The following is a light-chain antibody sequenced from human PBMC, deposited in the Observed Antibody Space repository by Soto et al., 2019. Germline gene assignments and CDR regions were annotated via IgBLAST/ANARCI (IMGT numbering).Light chain of an antibody. CDR1: SSDVGAYNY. CDR2: DVS. Sequence: QSALTQPASVSGSPGQSIAISCTGTSSDVGAYNYVSWYQQHPGKAPKLMIYDVSNRPSGVSNRFSGSKSGNTASLTISGLQAEDEADYYCHSYTTSSTYVFGTGTKVTVL. CDR3: HSYTTSSTYV. V-gene: IGLV2-14*03. J-gene: IGLJ1*01.